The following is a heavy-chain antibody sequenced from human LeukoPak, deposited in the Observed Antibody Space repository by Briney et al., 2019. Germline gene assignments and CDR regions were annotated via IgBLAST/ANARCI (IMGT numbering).Heavy chain of an antibody. CDR3: ARTSSGWYRRFDY. D-gene: IGHD6-19*01. J-gene: IGHJ4*02. CDR2: INHSGST. Sequence: PSETLSLTCAVYGGSFSGYYWSWIRQPPGKGLEWIGEINHSGSTNYNPSLKSRVTISVDTSKNQFSLKLSSVTAADTAVCYCARTSSGWYRRFDYWGQGTLVTVSS. CDR1: GGSFSGYY. V-gene: IGHV4-34*01.